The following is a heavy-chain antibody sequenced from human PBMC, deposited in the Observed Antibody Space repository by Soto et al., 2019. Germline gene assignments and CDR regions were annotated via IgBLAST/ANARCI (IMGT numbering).Heavy chain of an antibody. CDR1: GFTFSSYA. D-gene: IGHD6-13*01. CDR3: AKEVDSSSWYTEYFQH. V-gene: IGHV3-23*01. Sequence: GGSLRLSCAASGFTFSSYAMSWVRQAPGKGLEWVSAISGSGGSTYYADSVKGRFTISRDNSKNTLYLQMNSLRAEDTAVYYCAKEVDSSSWYTEYFQHWGQGTLVTVSS. J-gene: IGHJ1*01. CDR2: ISGSGGST.